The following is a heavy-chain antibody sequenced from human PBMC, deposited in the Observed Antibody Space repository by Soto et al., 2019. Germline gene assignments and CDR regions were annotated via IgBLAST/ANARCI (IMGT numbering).Heavy chain of an antibody. D-gene: IGHD6-6*01. Sequence: SVKVSCKASGGIFSSYAISWLRQAPGQGLEWMGAVIPILGQAYYAQDLQDRVSITADESTRTTYMELSSLRSEDTAVYFCARVGGIGAPPGNDYWGQGTLITVST. CDR3: ARVGGIGAPPGNDY. CDR2: VIPILGQA. J-gene: IGHJ4*02. CDR1: GGIFSSYA. V-gene: IGHV1-69*13.